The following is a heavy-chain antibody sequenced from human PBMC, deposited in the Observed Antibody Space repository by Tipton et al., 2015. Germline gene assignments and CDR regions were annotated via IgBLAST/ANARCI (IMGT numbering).Heavy chain of an antibody. Sequence: TLSLTCTVSGGSISTYYWSWMRQPLGKGLEWIGYSSNSGSTNYNPSLKSRVTISLDTAKNQISLRLSSVTAADTAVYYCARNGASTDAFDIWGQGTMVTVSS. CDR2: SSNSGST. V-gene: IGHV4-59*01. D-gene: IGHD2-8*01. J-gene: IGHJ3*02. CDR3: ARNGASTDAFDI. CDR1: GGSISTYY.